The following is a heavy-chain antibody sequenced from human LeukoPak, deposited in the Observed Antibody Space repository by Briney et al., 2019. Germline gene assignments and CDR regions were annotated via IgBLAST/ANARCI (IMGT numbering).Heavy chain of an antibody. J-gene: IGHJ4*02. CDR3: ARDATSSGWYDY. CDR1: GFTFSSYS. CDR2: ISSSSSYI. D-gene: IGHD6-19*01. V-gene: IGHV3-21*05. Sequence: PGGSLRLSCAASGFTFSSYSMNWVRQAPGKGLEWVSYISSSSSYIYYADSVKGRFTISRDNAKNSLYLQMNSLRAEDTAVYYCARDATSSGWYDYWGQGTLVTVSS.